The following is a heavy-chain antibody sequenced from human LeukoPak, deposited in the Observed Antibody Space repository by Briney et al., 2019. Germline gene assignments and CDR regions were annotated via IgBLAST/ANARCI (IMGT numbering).Heavy chain of an antibody. CDR3: ARASSGSYYYFDY. V-gene: IGHV4-4*07. CDR1: GGSTSSYS. J-gene: IGHJ4*02. D-gene: IGHD3-22*01. Sequence: SETLSLTCTVSGGSTSSYSWNWIRQPAGKGLEWLGRIYTSGSTNYNPSLKSRVTMSVDTSKNQFSLKLSSVTAADTAIYYCARASSGSYYYFDYWGQGTLVTVSS. CDR2: IYTSGST.